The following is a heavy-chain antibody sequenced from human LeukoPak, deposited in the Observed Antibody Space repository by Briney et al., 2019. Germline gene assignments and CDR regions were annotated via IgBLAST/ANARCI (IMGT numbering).Heavy chain of an antibody. Sequence: GGTLRLSCAASGVTFCSFGMSSVRDAPGEGLEWGSAICSTGGTAYYAHSVKGRFTISKDNSKNTLYLQMDSLTAEDTAVYYCAKTRLVSVDTAMVNYFDYWGQGTLVTVSS. V-gene: IGHV3-23*01. J-gene: IGHJ4*02. CDR2: ICSTGGTA. D-gene: IGHD5-18*01. CDR1: GVTFCSFG. CDR3: AKTRLVSVDTAMVNYFDY.